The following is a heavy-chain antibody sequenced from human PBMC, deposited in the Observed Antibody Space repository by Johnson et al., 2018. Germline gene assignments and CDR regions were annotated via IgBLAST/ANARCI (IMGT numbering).Heavy chain of an antibody. J-gene: IGHJ3*02. CDR2: VWYDGNNP. CDR1: GFNFNNSG. Sequence: LVESGGGVVQPGRSLRLSCLASGFNFNNSGVHWVRQAPGKGLEWVAIVWYDGNNPYYADSVRGRFTISRDNSRGTLYLQMNSLRADDTAVYYCARWGYGDYGGFDIWGRGTMVTASS. CDR3: ARWGYGDYGGFDI. D-gene: IGHD4-17*01. V-gene: IGHV3-33*01.